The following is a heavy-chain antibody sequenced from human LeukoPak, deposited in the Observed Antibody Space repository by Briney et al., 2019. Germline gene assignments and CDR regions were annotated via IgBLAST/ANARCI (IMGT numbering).Heavy chain of an antibody. CDR2: IRGSGGST. V-gene: IGHV3-23*01. J-gene: IGHJ6*02. CDR3: AKGIHDYGDYWYYYYYGMDV. D-gene: IGHD4-17*01. Sequence: GGSLRLSCAASGFTFSSYAMSWVRQAPGKGLEWVSAIRGSGGSTYYADSVKGRFTISRDNSKNTLYLQMNSLRAEDTAVYYCAKGIHDYGDYWYYYYYGMDVWGQGTTVTVSS. CDR1: GFTFSSYA.